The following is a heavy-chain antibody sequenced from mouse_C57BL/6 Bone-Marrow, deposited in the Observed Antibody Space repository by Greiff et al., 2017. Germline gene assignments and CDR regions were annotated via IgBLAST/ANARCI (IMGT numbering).Heavy chain of an antibody. CDR3: AKKEDDYPLFAY. Sequence: VKLMESGPGLVQPSQSLSITCTVSGFSLTSYGVHWVRQSPGKGLEWLGVIWRGGSTDYNAAFMSRLSITKDNSKSQVFFKMNILQADDTAISYCAKKEDDYPLFAYWGQGTLVTVSA. CDR1: GFSLTSYG. CDR2: IWRGGST. V-gene: IGHV2-5*01. J-gene: IGHJ3*01. D-gene: IGHD2-4*01.